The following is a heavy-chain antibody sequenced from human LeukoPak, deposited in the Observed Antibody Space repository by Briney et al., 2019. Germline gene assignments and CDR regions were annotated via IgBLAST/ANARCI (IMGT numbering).Heavy chain of an antibody. CDR1: GGSISSYY. D-gene: IGHD3-10*01. CDR2: IYYSGST. V-gene: IGHV4-59*08. CDR3: ARFCATMVRGAKAYFDS. Sequence: SETLSLTCTVSGGSISSYYWSWLRQPPGKGLEWIGYIYYSGSTNYNPSLKSRVTISVDTSKNQFSLKLSSVTAADTAVYYCARFCATMVRGAKAYFDSWGQGTLVTVSS. J-gene: IGHJ4*02.